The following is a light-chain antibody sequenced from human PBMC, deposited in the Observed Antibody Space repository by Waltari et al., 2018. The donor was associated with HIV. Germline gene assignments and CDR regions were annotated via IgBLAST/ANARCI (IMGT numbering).Light chain of an antibody. Sequence: SSELTQDPAVSVALGQTVRITCQGDSLRSYYASWYQQKPGQAPVLVIYGKNNRPSGSPERFSGSSSGNTASLTIAGAQAEDEADYYGNSRDSSGNHLWVFGGGTKLTVL. CDR2: GKN. CDR1: SLRSYY. V-gene: IGLV3-19*01. CDR3: NSRDSSGNHLWV. J-gene: IGLJ2*01.